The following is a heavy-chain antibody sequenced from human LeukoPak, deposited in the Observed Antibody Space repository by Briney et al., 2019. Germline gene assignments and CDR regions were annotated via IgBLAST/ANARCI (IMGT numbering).Heavy chain of an antibody. D-gene: IGHD3-3*01. V-gene: IGHV4-4*07. CDR2: IYTSGST. J-gene: IGHJ5*02. CDR3: ARYANYDFWSGQGWFDP. CDR1: GGSISSYY. Sequence: SETLSLTCTVSGGSISSYYWSWIRQPAGKGLEWIGRIYTSGSTNYNPSLKSRVTMSVDTSKNQFSLKLSSVTAADTAVYYCARYANYDFWSGQGWFDPWGQGTLVTVSS.